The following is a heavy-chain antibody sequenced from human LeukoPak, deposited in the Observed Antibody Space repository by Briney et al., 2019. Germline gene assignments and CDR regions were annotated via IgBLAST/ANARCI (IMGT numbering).Heavy chain of an antibody. Sequence: PGGSLRLSCAASGFTVSSNFMSWVRQAPGKGLEWVSVIYGGGSTYYADSVKGRFTISRDTSKNTLYLQMNSLRAEDTAVYYCARESDYGSGRGGFDYWGQGTLVTVSS. J-gene: IGHJ4*02. V-gene: IGHV3-53*01. CDR1: GFTVSSNF. CDR3: ARESDYGSGRGGFDY. D-gene: IGHD3-10*01. CDR2: IYGGGST.